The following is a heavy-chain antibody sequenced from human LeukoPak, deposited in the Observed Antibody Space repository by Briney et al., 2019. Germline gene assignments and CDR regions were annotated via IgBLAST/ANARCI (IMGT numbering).Heavy chain of an antibody. V-gene: IGHV3-21*01. CDR1: GFTFNYYN. D-gene: IGHD3-10*01. CDR3: ASTAYYYGSGSYWGMDV. J-gene: IGHJ6*03. Sequence: GGSLRLSCAASGFTFNYYNMNWVRQAPGKALEWVSSITSSGAYIFYADSVKGRFTISRDNAKNSLYLQMNSLRAEDTAVYYCASTAYYYGSGSYWGMDVWGKGTTVTISS. CDR2: ITSSGAYI.